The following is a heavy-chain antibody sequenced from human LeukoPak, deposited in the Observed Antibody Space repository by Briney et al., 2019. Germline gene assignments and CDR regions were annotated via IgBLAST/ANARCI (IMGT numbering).Heavy chain of an antibody. CDR1: GDSFSSVTDY. V-gene: IGHV4-39*07. CDR2: GDYSGGT. J-gene: IGHJ4*02. Sequence: PSETLSLTCTVSGDSFSSVTDYWAWIRQPPGKGLEWIASGDYSGGTYYTPSLESRVAISADMSKNQFSLKLTSVTGADTAVYYCAGERGEEYSSGWYKRNYFDNWGQGIRVTVSS. D-gene: IGHD6-19*01. CDR3: AGERGEEYSSGWYKRNYFDN.